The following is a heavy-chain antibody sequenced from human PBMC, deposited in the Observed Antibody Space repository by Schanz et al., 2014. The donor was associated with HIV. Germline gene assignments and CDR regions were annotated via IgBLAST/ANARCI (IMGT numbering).Heavy chain of an antibody. J-gene: IGHJ6*02. Sequence: QVQLVESGGGVVQPGGSLRLSCATSGFTFSSYGMHWVRQAAGKGLEWVAVIWYDGSNKYYADSVKGRFTISRDNSKNTLYLQMNSLRAEDTAVYYCARGSGPYYYYYGMDVWGQGTTVTVSS. CDR3: ARGSGPYYYYYGMDV. CDR2: IWYDGSNK. V-gene: IGHV3-33*01. CDR1: GFTFSSYG. D-gene: IGHD3-10*01.